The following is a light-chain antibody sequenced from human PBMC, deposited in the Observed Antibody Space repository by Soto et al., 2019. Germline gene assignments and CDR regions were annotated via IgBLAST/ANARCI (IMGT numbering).Light chain of an antibody. J-gene: IGKJ2*01. V-gene: IGKV1-6*01. CDR2: AAS. CDR3: LQDYNYPFT. CDR1: QGISSY. Sequence: AIQLTQSPSSLSASVGDRVTITCRASQGISSYLAWYQQKPGKAPKLLIYAASTLQSGVPSKFSGSGSGTDFTLTISSLQPEDSATYYCLQDYNYPFTFGQGTKLDIK.